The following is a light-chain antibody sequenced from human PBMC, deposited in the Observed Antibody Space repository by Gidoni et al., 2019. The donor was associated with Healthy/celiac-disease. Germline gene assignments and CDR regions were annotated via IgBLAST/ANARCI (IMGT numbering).Light chain of an antibody. CDR3: QQYGSSLGWT. CDR2: GAS. V-gene: IGKV3-20*01. CDR1: QSVSSSY. Sequence: EIVLTQSPGTLSLSPGERATLPCRASQSVSSSYLAWYQQKPGQAPRLLSYGASSRATGIPARFSGSGSGTDFALTISRLEPEDFAVYYCQQYGSSLGWTFXQXTKVEIK. J-gene: IGKJ1*01.